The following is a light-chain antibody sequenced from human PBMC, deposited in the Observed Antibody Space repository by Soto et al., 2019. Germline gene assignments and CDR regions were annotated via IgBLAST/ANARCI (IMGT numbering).Light chain of an antibody. Sequence: QSALTQPPSASGSPGQSVTISCTGTSSDVGGYKYVSWYQQHPGKAPKLMIYEVSKRPSGVRDRFSGSKSGNTASLTVSGLQAEDEADYYCSSYAGSILGVFGGGTKLTVL. CDR3: SSYAGSILGV. CDR1: SSDVGGYKY. V-gene: IGLV2-8*01. CDR2: EVS. J-gene: IGLJ3*02.